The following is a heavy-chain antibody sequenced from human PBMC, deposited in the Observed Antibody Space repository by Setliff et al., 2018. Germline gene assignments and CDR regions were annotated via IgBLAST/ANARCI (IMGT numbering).Heavy chain of an antibody. CDR3: ARDPTTYYDILTGSSSRRYGMDV. CDR2: INPSGGST. CDR1: GYTFTSYY. J-gene: IGHJ6*02. V-gene: IGHV1-46*01. Sequence: GASVKVSCKASGYTFTSYYMHWVRQAPGQGLEWMGIINPSGGSTSYAQKFQGRVTMTRDTSTSTVYMELSSLRSEDTAVYYCARDPTTYYDILTGSSSRRYGMDVWGQGTMVTVSS. D-gene: IGHD3-9*01.